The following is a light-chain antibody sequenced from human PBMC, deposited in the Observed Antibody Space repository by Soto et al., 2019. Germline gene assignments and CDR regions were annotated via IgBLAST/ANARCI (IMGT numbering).Light chain of an antibody. Sequence: DIPMTQSPSSVSAPVGDRVTISCRASQDISKWLAWFQQKPGKAPKLLISAAFTLQSGVPSRFSGSGSGTEFTLTIQSLQPDDIGTYYCQQASSFPHTFGQGTQVEIK. CDR3: QQASSFPHT. CDR1: QDISKW. J-gene: IGKJ2*01. CDR2: AAF. V-gene: IGKV1-12*01.